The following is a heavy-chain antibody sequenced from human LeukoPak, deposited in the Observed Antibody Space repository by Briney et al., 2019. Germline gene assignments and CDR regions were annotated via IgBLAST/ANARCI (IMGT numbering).Heavy chain of an antibody. V-gene: IGHV4-4*02. D-gene: IGHD6-13*01. CDR3: ARDLGSSTPRGY. Sequence: PSETLSLTCAVSGGSISSSNWWSWARQPLGKGLEWIGEIYHSGSTNYNPSLKGRVTISVDKSNNQLSLRLTSVTAADTAIYYCARDLGSSTPRGYWGQGTLVTVSS. CDR1: GGSISSSNW. J-gene: IGHJ4*02. CDR2: IYHSGST.